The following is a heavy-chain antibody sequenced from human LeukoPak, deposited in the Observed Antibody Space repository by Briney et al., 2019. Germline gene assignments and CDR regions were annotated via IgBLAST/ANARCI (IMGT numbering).Heavy chain of an antibody. CDR2: SDPEDGEI. CDR1: GNSHTELS. D-gene: IGHD5/OR15-5a*01. V-gene: IGHV1-24*01. CDR3: AREQSTESPPSGNY. J-gene: IGHJ4*02. Sequence: ASVKVSCKVSGNSHTELSMHWVRQAPGKGLEWMRGSDPEDGEIIYAQKFQGRVTMTEDTSTATFYMELSSLRSEDTAVYYCAREQSTESPPSGNYWGQGTLVTVSS.